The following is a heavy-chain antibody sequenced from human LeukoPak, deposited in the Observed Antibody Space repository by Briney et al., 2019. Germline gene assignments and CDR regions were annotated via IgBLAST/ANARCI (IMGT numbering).Heavy chain of an antibody. CDR2: ISGSGGST. D-gene: IGHD1-26*01. CDR3: TRLHGSGTFYPNFDY. J-gene: IGHJ4*02. Sequence: GGSLRLSCAASGFTFSNAWMSWVRQAPGKGLEWVSAISGSGGSTYYADSVKGRFTISRDNSKNTLYLQMGSLRAEDTALYYCTRLHGSGTFYPNFDYWGQGTLVTVSS. CDR1: GFTFSNAW. V-gene: IGHV3-23*01.